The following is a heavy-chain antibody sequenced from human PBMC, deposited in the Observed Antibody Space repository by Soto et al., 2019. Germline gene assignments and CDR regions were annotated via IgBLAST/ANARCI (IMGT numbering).Heavy chain of an antibody. CDR2: IIPIFGTA. CDR1: GVTFSSYA. D-gene: IGHD5-18*01. V-gene: IGHV1-69*01. CDR3: ARSTGRGYSYGCEVGEYYYGMDV. J-gene: IGHJ6*02. Sequence: QVQLVQSGAEVKKPGSSVKVSCKASGVTFSSYAISWVRQAPGQGLEWMGGIIPIFGTANYAQKFQGRVTITADESTRTAYMEMSSVRTEDRAVCYCARSTGRGYSYGCEVGEYYYGMDVWGQGTTVTVSS.